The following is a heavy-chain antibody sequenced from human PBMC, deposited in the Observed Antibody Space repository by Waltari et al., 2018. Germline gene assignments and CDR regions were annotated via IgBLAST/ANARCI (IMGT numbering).Heavy chain of an antibody. CDR1: GGTFSSYA. D-gene: IGHD3-9*01. V-gene: IGHV1-69*04. J-gene: IGHJ4*02. CDR3: ARDHYDILTGYYKGFDY. Sequence: QVQLVQSGAEVKKPGSSVKVSCKASGGTFSSYAISWVRQAPGQGLEWMGVIIPILGIANYAQKFQGRVTSTADECTSTAYMELSSLRSEDTAVYYCARDHYDILTGYYKGFDYWGQGTLVTVSS. CDR2: IIPILGIA.